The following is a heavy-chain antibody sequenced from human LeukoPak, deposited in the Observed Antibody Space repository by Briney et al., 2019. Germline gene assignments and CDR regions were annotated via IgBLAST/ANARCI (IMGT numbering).Heavy chain of an antibody. V-gene: IGHV3-11*01. Sequence: GGSLRLSCAASGFTFSDYYMSWVRQAPGKGLEWVAYISSSGSTTYYADSVKGRFTITRDNAKNSMYLQMNSLRAEDTAVYYCASTRFGEFLLDYWGQGTPVTVS. J-gene: IGHJ4*01. CDR1: GFTFSDYY. CDR2: ISSSGSTT. CDR3: ASTRFGEFLLDY. D-gene: IGHD3-10*01.